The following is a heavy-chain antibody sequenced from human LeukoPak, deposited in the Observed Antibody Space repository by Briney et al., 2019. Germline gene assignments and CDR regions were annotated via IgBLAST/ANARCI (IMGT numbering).Heavy chain of an antibody. CDR2: ISAYNGNT. Sequence: GASVKVSCKASGYTLTSYGISWVRQAPGQGLEWMGWISAYNGNTNYAQKLQGRVTMTTDTSTSTAYMELRSLRSDDTAVYYCARVATYYYGSGSYGSGWFDPWGQGTLVTVSS. CDR1: GYTLTSYG. J-gene: IGHJ5*02. D-gene: IGHD3-10*01. CDR3: ARVATYYYGSGSYGSGWFDP. V-gene: IGHV1-18*01.